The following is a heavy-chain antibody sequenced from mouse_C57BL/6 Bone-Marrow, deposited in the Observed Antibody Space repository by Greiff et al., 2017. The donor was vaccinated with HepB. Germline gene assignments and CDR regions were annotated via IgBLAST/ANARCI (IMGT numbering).Heavy chain of an antibody. CDR3: ARQGNYWCAY. V-gene: IGHV5-6*01. CDR2: ISSGGSYT. Sequence: EVKLVESGGDLVKPGGSLKLSCAASGFTFSSYGMSWVRQTPDKRLEWVATISSGGSYTYYPDSVKGRFTISRDNAKNTLYLQMSSLKSEDTAMYYCARQGNYWCAYWGQGTLVTVSA. D-gene: IGHD2-1*01. CDR1: GFTFSSYG. J-gene: IGHJ3*01.